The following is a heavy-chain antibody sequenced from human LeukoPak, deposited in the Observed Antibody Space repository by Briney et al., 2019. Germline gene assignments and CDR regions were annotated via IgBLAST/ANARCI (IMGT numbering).Heavy chain of an antibody. J-gene: IGHJ4*02. V-gene: IGHV3-9*01. CDR1: GFTFDDYA. CDR3: ARETHEIFDY. D-gene: IGHD4-23*01. CDR2: ISWNSGSI. Sequence: GGSLRLSCAASGFTFDDYAMHWVRQAPGKGLEWVSGISWNSGSIGYADSVKGRFTISRDNAKNSLYLQMNSLRAEDTAVYYCARETHEIFDYWGQGTLVTVSS.